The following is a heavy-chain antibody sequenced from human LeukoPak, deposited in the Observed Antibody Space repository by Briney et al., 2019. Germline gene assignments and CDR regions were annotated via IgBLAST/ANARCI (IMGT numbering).Heavy chain of an antibody. V-gene: IGHV1-2*02. CDR3: ARLDYYDSNYLDP. D-gene: IGHD3-22*01. J-gene: IGHJ5*02. CDR2: INPNSGGT. Sequence: ASVKVSCKASGYTFTGYYMHWVRQAPGQGLEWMGWINPNSGGTNYAQKFQGRVTMTRDTSISTAYMELSRLRSDDTAVYYCARLDYYDSNYLDPWGQGTLVTVSS. CDR1: GYTFTGYY.